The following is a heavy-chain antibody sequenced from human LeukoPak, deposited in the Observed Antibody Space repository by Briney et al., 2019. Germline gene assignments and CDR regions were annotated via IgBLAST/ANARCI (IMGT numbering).Heavy chain of an antibody. D-gene: IGHD2-2*01. CDR1: GGSFSGYY. CDR2: INHSGST. V-gene: IGHV4-34*01. J-gene: IGHJ4*02. Sequence: SETLSLTCAVYGGSFSGYYWSWIRQPPGRGLEWIGEINHSGSTNYNPSLKSRVTISVDTSKNQFPLKLSSVTAADTAVYYCARLGGYCSSTSCFYWGQGTLVTVSS. CDR3: ARLGGYCSSTSCFY.